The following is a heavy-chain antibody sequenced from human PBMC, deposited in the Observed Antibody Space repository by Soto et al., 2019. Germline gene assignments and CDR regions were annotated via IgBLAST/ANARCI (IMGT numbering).Heavy chain of an antibody. CDR3: ASLDGYDNYFDY. V-gene: IGHV4-59*08. Sequence: PSETLSLTCTFSGGSISSHYWSWIRQPPGQGLEWIGYIYYTGSTNYNPSLKSRVTISVDTSKSQFSLRLSSVTAADTAVYFCASLDGYDNYFDYWGQGALVTVSS. J-gene: IGHJ4*02. CDR2: IYYTGST. D-gene: IGHD5-12*01. CDR1: GGSISSHY.